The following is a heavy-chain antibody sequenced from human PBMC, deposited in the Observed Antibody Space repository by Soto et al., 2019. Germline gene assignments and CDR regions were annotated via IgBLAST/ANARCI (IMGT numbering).Heavy chain of an antibody. Sequence: SLRLSCVAXGLIFSDYAMHWARQAPGKGLEWVALISPAGSNQYYADSAKGRFTISRDNSKNTLYLQMNSLRPEDTSLYYCARENSRISPRLFQHWGHGTLVTVSS. J-gene: IGHJ1*01. V-gene: IGHV3-30-3*01. CDR3: ARENSRISPRLFQH. CDR1: GLIFSDYA. CDR2: ISPAGSNQ. D-gene: IGHD3-10*01.